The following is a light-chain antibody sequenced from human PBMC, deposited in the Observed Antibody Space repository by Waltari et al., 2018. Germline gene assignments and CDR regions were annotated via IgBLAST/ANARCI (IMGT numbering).Light chain of an antibody. CDR2: WAS. J-gene: IGKJ2*01. CDR3: HQYFAPPYT. V-gene: IGKV4-1*01. CDR1: HSLLYYSNNKNS. Sequence: DIVMTQSPDSLTVSLGARATINCKSSHSLLYYSNNKNSISWYQQKPGQAPKLLIYWASTRDSGVPDRFSGSGSETDFTLTISSLQAEDVAVYHCHQYFAPPYTFGRGTKLEIK.